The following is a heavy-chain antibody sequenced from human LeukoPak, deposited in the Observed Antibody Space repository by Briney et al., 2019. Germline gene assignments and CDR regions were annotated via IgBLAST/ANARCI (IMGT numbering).Heavy chain of an antibody. V-gene: IGHV4-59*08. J-gene: IGHJ4*02. CDR1: GGSISRNY. D-gene: IGHD2-15*01. CDR2: IYYTGST. Sequence: PSETLPLTCTVSGGSISRNYWNWIRQPPGKGLEWIGLIYYTGSTKYNPSLKSRVTISVDMSKNQFSLKVSSVTAADTAMYYCARGEFELLAPLDSWGQGTLVTVSS. CDR3: ARGEFELLAPLDS.